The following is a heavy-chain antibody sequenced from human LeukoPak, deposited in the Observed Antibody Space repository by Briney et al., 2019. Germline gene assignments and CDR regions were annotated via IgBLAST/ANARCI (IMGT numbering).Heavy chain of an antibody. Sequence: PSETLSLTCSVCVGSIRIYHWSWIRQPAGKGLEWIWRIYTSGRTNYNTSLQSLVTISVDTSTTQFSLKLTSVAAADTAIYYCARSHYYGSGSMFGAFDIWGQGTMVTVSS. D-gene: IGHD3-10*01. J-gene: IGHJ3*02. V-gene: IGHV4-4*07. CDR1: VGSIRIYH. CDR2: IYTSGRT. CDR3: ARSHYYGSGSMFGAFDI.